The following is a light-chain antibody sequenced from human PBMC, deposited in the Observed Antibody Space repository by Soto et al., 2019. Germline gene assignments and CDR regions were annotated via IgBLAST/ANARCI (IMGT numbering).Light chain of an antibody. Sequence: EIVLTQSPATLSVSLGDSATLSCRASQSVSLSLAWFQMRPGQPPRLLIYGASTRATDIPARFSGSGSGTDFTLTISSLQSEDFAVYYCQQYHNWPITFGQGTRLEIK. CDR3: QQYHNWPIT. CDR2: GAS. V-gene: IGKV3-15*01. CDR1: QSVSLS. J-gene: IGKJ5*01.